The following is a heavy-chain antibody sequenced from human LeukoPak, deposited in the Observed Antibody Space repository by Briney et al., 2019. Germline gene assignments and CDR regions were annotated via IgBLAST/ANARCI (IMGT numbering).Heavy chain of an antibody. Sequence: GGTLRLSCAASRFTFSSYGMCWVRQAPGKGLEWVSAISGSGGSTYYADSVKGRFTISRDNSKNTLYLQMNSLRAEDTAVYYCANATDWGYDYYFDYWGQGTLVTVSS. CDR2: ISGSGGST. CDR3: ANATDWGYDYYFDY. CDR1: RFTFSSYG. D-gene: IGHD5-12*01. J-gene: IGHJ4*02. V-gene: IGHV3-23*01.